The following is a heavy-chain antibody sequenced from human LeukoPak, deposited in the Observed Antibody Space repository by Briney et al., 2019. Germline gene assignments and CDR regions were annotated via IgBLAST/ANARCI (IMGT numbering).Heavy chain of an antibody. D-gene: IGHD3-10*01. CDR2: IYYSGST. CDR1: GGSISSYY. CDR3: ARHYYGSGSYYPFDY. J-gene: IGHJ4*02. V-gene: IGHV4-59*08. Sequence: SETLSLTCTVSGGSISSYYWSWIRQPPGKGLEWIGYIYYSGSTNYNPSLKSRVTISVDTSKNQFSLKLSSVTAADTAVYYCARHYYGSGSYYPFDYWGQGTLVTVSS.